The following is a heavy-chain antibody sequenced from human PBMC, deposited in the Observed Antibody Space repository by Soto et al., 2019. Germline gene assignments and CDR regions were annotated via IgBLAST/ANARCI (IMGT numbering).Heavy chain of an antibody. CDR1: CCIISTYF. D-gene: IGHD3-3*02. CDR3: ARSPPQIPFLVLWFDP. Sequence: PSGSLSLSCAFSCCIISTYFLSWVRQAPGKGPEWIGYIFYNGTTNYNPSLKSRVTMSVDTSKNQFSLKLNSVTAADTAVYYCARSPPQIPFLVLWFDPWGPGTQVTVSS. V-gene: IGHV4-59*01. CDR2: IFYNGTT. J-gene: IGHJ5*02.